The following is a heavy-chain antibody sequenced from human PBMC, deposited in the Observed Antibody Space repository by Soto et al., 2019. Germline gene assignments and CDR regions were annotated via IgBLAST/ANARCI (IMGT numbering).Heavy chain of an antibody. CDR3: ARGNGLTPPYDYYYGMDV. CDR1: GYSFTSYW. D-gene: IGHD1-1*01. J-gene: IGHJ6*02. V-gene: IGHV5-51*01. CDR2: IYPGDSDT. Sequence: PGESLKISCKGSGYSFTSYWIGWVRQMPGKGLEWMGIIYPGDSDTRYSPSFQGQVTISADKSISTAYLQWSSLKASDTAMYYCARGNGLTPPYDYYYGMDVWGQGTTVNVSS.